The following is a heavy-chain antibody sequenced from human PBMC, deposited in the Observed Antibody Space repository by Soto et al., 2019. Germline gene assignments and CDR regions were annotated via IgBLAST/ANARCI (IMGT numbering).Heavy chain of an antibody. Sequence: DVQLVESGGGLVQPGGSLRLSCAASGFSFSSYSMNWVRQAPGQGLEWVSYISSSSGTKYYADSVKGRFTISRDNPKNSMYLEMNSMRDEDTAVDYCARDEEVADPSHGMDVWCQGTTGTVSS. V-gene: IGHV3-48*02. J-gene: IGHJ6*02. CDR3: ARDEEVADPSHGMDV. D-gene: IGHD2-15*01. CDR1: GFSFSSYS. CDR2: ISSSSGTK.